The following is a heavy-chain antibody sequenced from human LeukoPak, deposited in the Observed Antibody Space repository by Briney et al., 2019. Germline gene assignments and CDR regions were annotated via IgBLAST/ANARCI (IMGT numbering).Heavy chain of an antibody. Sequence: SETLSLTCTVSGGSISSYYWSWIRQPPGKGLEWIGYMYYSGSTNYNPSLKSRVTISVDTSKNQFSLKLSSVTAADTAVHYCARARRQDIVVVPAAGDAFDIWGQGTMVTVSS. D-gene: IGHD2-2*01. CDR1: GGSISSYY. CDR3: ARARRQDIVVVPAAGDAFDI. V-gene: IGHV4-59*01. CDR2: MYYSGST. J-gene: IGHJ3*02.